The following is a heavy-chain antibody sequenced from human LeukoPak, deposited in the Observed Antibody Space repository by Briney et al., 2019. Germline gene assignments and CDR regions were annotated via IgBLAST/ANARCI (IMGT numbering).Heavy chain of an antibody. CDR2: IRYDGTNK. V-gene: IGHV3-30*02. J-gene: IGHJ4*02. Sequence: GGSLRLSCAASGFTFRSYGMHWVRQAPGKGLEWVAIIRYDGTNKYYADSVKGRFTISRDNSKNTLYLQMNSLRAEDTAVYYCAKEGGYYYDSSGSFDYWGQGTLVTVSS. CDR1: GFTFRSYG. D-gene: IGHD3-22*01. CDR3: AKEGGYYYDSSGSFDY.